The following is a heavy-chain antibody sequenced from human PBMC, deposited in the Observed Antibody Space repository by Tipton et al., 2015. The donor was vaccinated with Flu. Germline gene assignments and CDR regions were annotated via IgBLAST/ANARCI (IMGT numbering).Heavy chain of an antibody. J-gene: IGHJ5*02. Sequence: TLSLTCAVSGYSIRSSNYYWGWIRQPPGKGLEWIGNIFHSGNANHNPSLKSRVTISVDTSKNEFSLKLSSVTAADTAVYYCARRDFSNYVSDPKNWFDPWGQGTLVTVSS. V-gene: IGHV4-38-2*01. CDR1: GYSIRSSNYY. D-gene: IGHD4-11*01. CDR3: ARRDFSNYVSDPKNWFDP. CDR2: IFHSGNA.